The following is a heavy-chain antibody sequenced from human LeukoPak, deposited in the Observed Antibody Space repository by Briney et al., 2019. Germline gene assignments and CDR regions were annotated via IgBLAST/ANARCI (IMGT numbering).Heavy chain of an antibody. CDR2: ISSSSSYI. CDR3: ARGAYYDISSLGY. J-gene: IGHJ4*02. D-gene: IGHD3-9*01. Sequence: GGSLRLSCAASGFTLSSYSMNWVRQAPGKGLEWVSSISSSSSYIYYADSVKGRFTISRDNAKNSLYLQMNSLRAEDTAVYYCARGAYYDISSLGYWGQGTLVTVSS. V-gene: IGHV3-21*01. CDR1: GFTLSSYS.